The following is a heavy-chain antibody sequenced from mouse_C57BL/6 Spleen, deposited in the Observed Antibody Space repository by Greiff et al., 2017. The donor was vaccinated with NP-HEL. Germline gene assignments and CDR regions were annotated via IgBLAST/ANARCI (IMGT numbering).Heavy chain of an antibody. V-gene: IGHV1-82*01. J-gene: IGHJ3*01. CDR1: GYAFSSSW. CDR3: VYYSNGAY. Sequence: QVQLQQSGPELVKPGASVKISCKASGYAFSSSWMNWVKQRPGKGLEWIGRIYPGDGDTNYNGKFKGKATLTADKSSSTAYMQLSSLTSEDSAVYFCVYYSNGAYWGQGTLVTVSA. D-gene: IGHD2-5*01. CDR2: IYPGDGDT.